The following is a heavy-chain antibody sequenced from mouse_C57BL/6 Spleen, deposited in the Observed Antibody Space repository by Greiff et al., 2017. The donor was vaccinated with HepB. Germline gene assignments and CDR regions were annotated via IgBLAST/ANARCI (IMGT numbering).Heavy chain of an antibody. V-gene: IGHV10-1*01. CDR3: VRPSSYYAMDY. D-gene: IGHD1-1*01. CDR1: GFSFNTYA. Sequence: EVMLVESGGGLVQPKGSLKLSCAASGFSFNTYAMNWVRQAPGKGLEWVARIRSKSNNYATYYADSVKDRFTISRDDSESMLYLQMNNLKTEDTAMYYCVRPSSYYAMDYWGQGTSVTVSS. CDR2: IRSKSNNYAT. J-gene: IGHJ4*01.